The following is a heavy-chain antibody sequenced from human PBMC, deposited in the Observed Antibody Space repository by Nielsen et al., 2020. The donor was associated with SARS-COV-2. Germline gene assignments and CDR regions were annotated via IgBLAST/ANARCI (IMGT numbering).Heavy chain of an antibody. V-gene: IGHV3-30*04. J-gene: IGHJ4*02. D-gene: IGHD6-6*01. Sequence: LSLTRAASGFTFSSYAMHWVRQAPGKGLELVALMSFDGTNKYYADSVKGRFTISRDNSKNTLYLQMNSLRAEDTAVYFCARSSIAAPCDYWGQGTLVTVSS. CDR1: GFTFSSYA. CDR2: MSFDGTNK. CDR3: ARSSIAAPCDY.